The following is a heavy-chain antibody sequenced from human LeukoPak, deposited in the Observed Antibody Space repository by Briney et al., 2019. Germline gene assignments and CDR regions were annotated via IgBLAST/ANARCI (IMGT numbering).Heavy chain of an antibody. CDR2: INTDGRST. CDR1: GFTFSSYW. V-gene: IGHV3-74*01. CDR3: AKDLKMRGNTSGFY. D-gene: IGHD6-19*01. J-gene: IGHJ4*02. Sequence: GGSLRLSCAASGFTFSSYWMHWVRQAPGKGLRWVSRINTDGRSTTYADSVKGRFTISRDNSKNTLYLQMNSLRAEDTAVYYCAKDLKMRGNTSGFYWGQGTLVTVSS.